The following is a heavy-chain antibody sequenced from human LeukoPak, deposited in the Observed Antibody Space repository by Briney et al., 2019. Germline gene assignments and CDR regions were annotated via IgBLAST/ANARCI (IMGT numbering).Heavy chain of an antibody. V-gene: IGHV3-48*03. CDR3: ARDWGMDV. CDR1: GVIFSTFE. J-gene: IGHJ6*02. Sequence: GGSLRLSCAASGVIFSTFEVNWVRQAPGKGLEWVSFISSSASTIFYADSVKGRFTISRDNARNSLYLQMNSLRAEDTALYYCARDWGMDVWGQGTTVTVSS. CDR2: ISSSASTI.